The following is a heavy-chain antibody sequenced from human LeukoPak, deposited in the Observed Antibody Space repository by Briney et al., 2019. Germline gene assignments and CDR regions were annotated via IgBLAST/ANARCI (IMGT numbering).Heavy chain of an antibody. D-gene: IGHD2-8*01. V-gene: IGHV3-64*01. CDR2: ISSNGIDT. CDR3: VKWTNYYFAL. CDR1: GFPLSRHG. J-gene: IGHJ2*01. Sequence: PGGSLRLSCAVSGFPLSRHGMHWVRQARGKGLEDVSAISSNGIDTFYANSVKGRFTVSRDDSKNTVYLQMGSLRAEDMAVYYCVKWTNYYFALWGRGALVTVSS.